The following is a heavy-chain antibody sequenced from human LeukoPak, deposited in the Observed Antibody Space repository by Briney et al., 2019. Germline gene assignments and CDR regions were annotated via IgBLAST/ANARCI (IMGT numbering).Heavy chain of an antibody. CDR3: ARLVAAAGNNWFDP. V-gene: IGHV4-30-4*07. CDR1: GDSISSGGHS. Sequence: SETLSLTCAVSGDSISSGGHSWSWIRQTPGKGLEWIAYIHDSGSTYNNPSLKSRLSISIDTSKNQFSLKLNSLTAADTAVYYCARLVAAAGNNWFDPWGQGTLVTVSS. J-gene: IGHJ5*02. CDR2: IHDSGST. D-gene: IGHD6-13*01.